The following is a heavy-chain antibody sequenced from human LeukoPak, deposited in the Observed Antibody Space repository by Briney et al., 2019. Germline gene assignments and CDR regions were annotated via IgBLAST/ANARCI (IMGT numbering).Heavy chain of an antibody. CDR3: TTYPYSSGWYPFAS. J-gene: IGHJ4*02. V-gene: IGHV3-15*01. CDR2: IKSKSDGGTM. Sequence: PGGSLRLSCVGSGFTVSNAWMSWVRQAPGKGLEWAGRIKSKSDGGTMEYAAPVQGRFTISRDDSINTLYLQMNSLKTEDTAVYYCTTYPYSSGWYPFASWGQGTLVTVSS. D-gene: IGHD6-19*01. CDR1: GFTVSNAW.